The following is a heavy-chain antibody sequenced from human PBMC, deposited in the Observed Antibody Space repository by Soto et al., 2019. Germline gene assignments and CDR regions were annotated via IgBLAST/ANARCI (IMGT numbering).Heavy chain of an antibody. J-gene: IGHJ4*02. CDR2: ISYDGSNR. CDR3: AREQYYYDSSGYSY. Sequence: SLRLSCAASGFTFDTYGMHWVRQAPGKGLEWVAVISYDGSNRYYADSVKGRFTISRDNSKNTLYLQMNSLRAEDTAVYYCAREQYYYDSSGYSYWGQGTLVTVSS. V-gene: IGHV3-30*03. CDR1: GFTFDTYG. D-gene: IGHD3-22*01.